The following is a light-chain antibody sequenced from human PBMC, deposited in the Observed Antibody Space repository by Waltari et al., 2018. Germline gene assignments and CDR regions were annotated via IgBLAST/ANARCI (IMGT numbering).Light chain of an antibody. J-gene: IGLJ2*01. CDR1: SSDVGGYNY. Sequence: QSALTQTASVSGSPGQSITIPCTGPSSDVGGYNYVSWYQQHPGKAPKLMIYDVSNRPSGVSNRFSGSKSGNTASLTISGLQAEDEADYYCSSYISSSTLELFGGGTSLTVL. CDR2: DVS. V-gene: IGLV2-14*03. CDR3: SSYISSSTLEL.